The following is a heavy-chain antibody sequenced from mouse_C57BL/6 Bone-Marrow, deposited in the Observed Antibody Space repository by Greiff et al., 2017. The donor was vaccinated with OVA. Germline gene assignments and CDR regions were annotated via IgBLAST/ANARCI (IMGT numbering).Heavy chain of an antibody. V-gene: IGHV1-4*01. CDR2: INPSSGYT. CDR3: SRFTFPYYSNYDWYFDV. D-gene: IGHD2-5*01. Sequence: QVQLKESGAELARPGASVKMSCKASGYTFTSYTMHWVKQRPGQGLEWIGYINPSSGYTKYNQKFKDKATLTAAKSSSTAYMQLSSLTSEDSAVYYYSRFTFPYYSNYDWYFDVWGTRTTVTVSS. J-gene: IGHJ1*03. CDR1: GYTFTSYT.